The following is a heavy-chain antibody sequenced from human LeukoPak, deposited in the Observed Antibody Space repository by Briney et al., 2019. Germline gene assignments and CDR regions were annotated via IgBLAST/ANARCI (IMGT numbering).Heavy chain of an antibody. CDR2: TNTSGATT. CDR3: ARGLESSGWYGMDV. CDR1: GYTLSRHY. J-gene: IGHJ6*02. D-gene: IGHD6-19*01. Sequence: ASVKVSCKTSGYTLSRHYIHWVRQAPGQGLEWLGITNTSGATTRYGQNFKGRVTATRDTSTSTVYMEMSSLNSEDTAVYYCARGLESSGWYGMDVWGQGTTIIVSS. V-gene: IGHV1-46*01.